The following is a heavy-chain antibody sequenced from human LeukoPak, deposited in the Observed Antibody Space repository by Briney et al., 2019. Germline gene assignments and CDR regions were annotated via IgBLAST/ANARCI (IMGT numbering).Heavy chain of an antibody. V-gene: IGHV4-34*01. Sequence: SSETLSLTCTVSGGSISSYYWSWIRQPPGKGLEWIGEINHSGSTNYNPSLKSRVTISVDTSKNQFSLKLSSVTAADTAVYYCAAGFRYCSSTSCWDFGYWGQGTLVTVSS. CDR2: INHSGST. J-gene: IGHJ4*02. CDR1: GGSISSYY. D-gene: IGHD2-2*01. CDR3: AAGFRYCSSTSCWDFGY.